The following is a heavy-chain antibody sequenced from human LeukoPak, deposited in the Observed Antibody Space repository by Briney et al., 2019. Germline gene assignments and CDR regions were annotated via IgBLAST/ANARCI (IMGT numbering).Heavy chain of an antibody. J-gene: IGHJ4*02. D-gene: IGHD3-22*01. Sequence: SETLSLTCTVSGGSISSYYWSWIRQPPGKGLEWIGYIYYSGSTNYNPSLKSRVTISVDTSKNQFSLKLSSVTAADTAVYYCARVSVYYDSSERPRYYFDYWGQGTLVTVSS. CDR2: IYYSGST. V-gene: IGHV4-59*01. CDR3: ARVSVYYDSSERPRYYFDY. CDR1: GGSISSYY.